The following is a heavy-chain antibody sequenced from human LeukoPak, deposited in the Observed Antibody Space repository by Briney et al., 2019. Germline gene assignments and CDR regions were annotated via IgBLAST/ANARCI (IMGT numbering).Heavy chain of an antibody. Sequence: SETLSLTCTVSGYSISSGYYWGWIRQPPGKGLEWIGSIYHSGSTYYNPSLKSRVTISVDTSKNQFSLKLSSVTAADTAVYYCARDTVDTAMVDYWGQGTLVTVSS. V-gene: IGHV4-38-2*02. CDR1: GYSISSGYY. CDR3: ARDTVDTAMVDY. CDR2: IYHSGST. D-gene: IGHD5-18*01. J-gene: IGHJ4*02.